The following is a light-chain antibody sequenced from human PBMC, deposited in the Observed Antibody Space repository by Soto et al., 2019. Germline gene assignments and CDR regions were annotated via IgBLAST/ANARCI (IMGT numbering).Light chain of an antibody. J-gene: IGLJ1*01. CDR3: SSYTTSHTSQIV. V-gene: IGLV2-14*01. CDR1: SSDVGGYNY. Sequence: QSALTQPASVSGSPGQSITISCTGTSSDVGGYNYVSWYQQHPGKAPKFMIYDVSNRTSGVSNRFSGYKSGNTASLTISGLQAEDEADYDCSSYTTSHTSQIVFGTGTKLTVL. CDR2: DVS.